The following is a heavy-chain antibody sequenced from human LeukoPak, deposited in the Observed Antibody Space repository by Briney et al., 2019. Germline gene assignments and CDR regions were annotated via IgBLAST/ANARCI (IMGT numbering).Heavy chain of an antibody. D-gene: IGHD1-1*01. Sequence: GGSLRLSCAASGFTFSSYAMHWVRQAPGKGLEWVAVISYDGSNKYYADSVKGRFTISRDNSKNTLYLQMNSLRAEDTAVYYCARDNERNDYWGQGTLVTVSS. CDR1: GFTFSSYA. J-gene: IGHJ4*02. V-gene: IGHV3-30-3*01. CDR2: ISYDGSNK. CDR3: ARDNERNDY.